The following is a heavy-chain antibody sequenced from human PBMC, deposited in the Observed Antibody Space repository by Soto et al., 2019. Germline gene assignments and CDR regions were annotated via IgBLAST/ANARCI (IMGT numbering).Heavy chain of an antibody. CDR1: GYTFTSYG. J-gene: IGHJ6*02. Sequence: WASVKVSCKASGYTFTSYGISWVRQAPGQGLEWMGWISAYNGNTNYAQKLQGRVTMTTDTSTSTAYMELRSLRSDDTAVYYCARDDSLYYYDSSGYRVWGQGTTVTVS. CDR2: ISAYNGNT. CDR3: ARDDSLYYYDSSGYRV. D-gene: IGHD3-22*01. V-gene: IGHV1-18*01.